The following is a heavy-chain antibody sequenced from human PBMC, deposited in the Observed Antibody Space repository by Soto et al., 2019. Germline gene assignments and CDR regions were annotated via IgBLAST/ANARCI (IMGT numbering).Heavy chain of an antibody. CDR2: ISGSGGST. D-gene: IGHD5-18*01. CDR3: AKGYSYGYYYYYGMDV. Sequence: HPGGSLRLSCAASGFTFSSYAMSWVRQAPGKGLEWVSAISGSGGSTYYADSVKGRFTISRDNSKNTLYLQMNSLGAEDTAVYYCAKGYSYGYYYYYGMDVWGQGTTVTVSS. CDR1: GFTFSSYA. V-gene: IGHV3-23*01. J-gene: IGHJ6*02.